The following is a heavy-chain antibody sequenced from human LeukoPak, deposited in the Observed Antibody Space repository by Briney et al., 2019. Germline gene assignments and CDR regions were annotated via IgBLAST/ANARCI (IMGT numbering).Heavy chain of an antibody. D-gene: IGHD5-18*01. CDR2: INPNSGGT. CDR3: ARAQGQSRYGYGAAYYYYMDV. Sequence: ASVKVSCKASGYTFTGYYMHWVRQAPGQGLGWMGWINPNSGGTNYAQKFQGRVTMTRDTSISTAYMELSRLRSDDTAVYYCARAQGQSRYGYGAAYYYYMDVWGKGTTVTVSS. CDR1: GYTFTGYY. J-gene: IGHJ6*03. V-gene: IGHV1-2*02.